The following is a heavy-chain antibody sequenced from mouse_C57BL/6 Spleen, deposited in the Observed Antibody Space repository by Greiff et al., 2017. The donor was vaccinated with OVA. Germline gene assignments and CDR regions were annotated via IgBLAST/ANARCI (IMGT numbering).Heavy chain of an antibody. CDR3: AREEITTGGDFDY. CDR1: GYTFTSYW. V-gene: IGHV1-55*01. Sequence: QVQLQQSGAELVKPGASVKMSCKASGYTFTSYWITWVKQRPGQGLEWIGDIYPGSGSTNYNEKFKSKATLTVDTSSSTAYMQLSSLTSEDSAVYYCAREEITTGGDFDYWGQGTTLTVSS. CDR2: IYPGSGST. J-gene: IGHJ2*01. D-gene: IGHD1-1*01.